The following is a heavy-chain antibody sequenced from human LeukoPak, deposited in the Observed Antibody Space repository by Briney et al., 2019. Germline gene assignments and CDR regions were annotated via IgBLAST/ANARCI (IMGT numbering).Heavy chain of an antibody. CDR1: AFTFNTSA. J-gene: IGHJ4*02. CDR3: AREGRVRKYFDP. CDR2: ISYDGSKK. Sequence: PGGSLRLSCATSAFTFNTSAMHWVRQGPGKGLEWVALISYDGSKKYYADSVKGRFTISRDNSKDTLYLQLNSLRAEDTAVYYCAREGRVRKYFDPWGQGTLVTVSS. V-gene: IGHV3-30*04. D-gene: IGHD1-14*01.